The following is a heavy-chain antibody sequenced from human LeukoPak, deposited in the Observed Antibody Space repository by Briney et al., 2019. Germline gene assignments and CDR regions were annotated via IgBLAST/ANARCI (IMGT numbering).Heavy chain of an antibody. Sequence: GGSLRLSCAASGFTFSSYSMNWVRQAPGKGQEWVSYISSSSSTIYYADSVKGRFTISRDNAKNSLYLQMNSLRAEDTAVYYCARDLYGGTGTDMQDYWGQGTLVTVSS. CDR3: ARDLYGGTGTDMQDY. V-gene: IGHV3-48*01. D-gene: IGHD1-1*01. CDR2: ISSSSSTI. J-gene: IGHJ4*02. CDR1: GFTFSSYS.